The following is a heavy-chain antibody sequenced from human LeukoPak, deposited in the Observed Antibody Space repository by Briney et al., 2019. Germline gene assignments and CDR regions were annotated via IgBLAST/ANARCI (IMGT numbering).Heavy chain of an antibody. V-gene: IGHV3-74*01. CDR1: GFTFSSYW. J-gene: IGHJ4*02. CDR2: INSDGSST. D-gene: IGHD2-15*01. Sequence: GGSLRLSCAASGFTFSSYWMHWVRQAPGKGLVWVSRINSDGSSTSYADPVKGRFTISRDNAKNSLYLQLKSLRVEDTALYYCARQKRYCSGGSCHEGADYWGQGTLVTVSS. CDR3: ARQKRYCSGGSCHEGADY.